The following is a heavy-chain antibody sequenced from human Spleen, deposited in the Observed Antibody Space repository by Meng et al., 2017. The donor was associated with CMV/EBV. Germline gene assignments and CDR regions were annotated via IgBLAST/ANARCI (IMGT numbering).Heavy chain of an antibody. D-gene: IGHD4-23*01. CDR2: ISDSGYTI. V-gene: IGHV3-48*03. Sequence: GGSLRLSCAASGFTFSSYEMNWVRQAPGKGLEWVSYISDSGYTIYYADSVRGRFTISRDNAKNSLFLQMNSLRAEDTAVYYCARAGISFRMDVWGQGTTVTVSS. CDR3: ARAGISFRMDV. CDR1: GFTFSSYE. J-gene: IGHJ6*02.